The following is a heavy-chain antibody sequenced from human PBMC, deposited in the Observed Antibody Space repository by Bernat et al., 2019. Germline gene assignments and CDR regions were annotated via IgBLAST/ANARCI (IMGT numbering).Heavy chain of an antibody. CDR3: ARAGPPYGAYGRAYFQH. CDR2: IYYSGST. CDR1: GGSISSGGYY. D-gene: IGHD4-17*01. Sequence: QVQLQESGPGLVKPSQTLSLTCTVSGGSISSGGYYWSWIRQHPGKGLEWIGYIYYSGSTYYNPSLKSRVTISVDTSKNQFSLKLSSVTAADTAVYYCARAGPPYGAYGRAYFQHWGQGTLVTVSS. V-gene: IGHV4-31*03. J-gene: IGHJ1*01.